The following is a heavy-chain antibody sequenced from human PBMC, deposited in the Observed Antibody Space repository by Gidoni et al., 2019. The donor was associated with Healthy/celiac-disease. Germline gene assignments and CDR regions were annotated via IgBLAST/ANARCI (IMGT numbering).Heavy chain of an antibody. CDR2: INPSGGST. J-gene: IGHJ6*02. Sequence: QVQLVQSGAEVKKPGASVQVSCKASGYTFTNSSIHWVRQAPGHGLEWMGIINPSGGSTSYAQKFQGRVTMTRDTSTSTVYMELSSLRSEDTAVYYCARRDDFWSGYYAPQRASYGMDVWGQGTTVTVSS. D-gene: IGHD3-3*01. CDR1: GYTFTNSS. CDR3: ARRDDFWSGYYAPQRASYGMDV. V-gene: IGHV1-46*01.